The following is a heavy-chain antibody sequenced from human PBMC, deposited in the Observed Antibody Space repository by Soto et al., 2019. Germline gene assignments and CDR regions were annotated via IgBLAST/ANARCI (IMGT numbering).Heavy chain of an antibody. V-gene: IGHV4-39*01. J-gene: IGHJ6*02. D-gene: IGHD2-2*02. CDR3: ARHRYCSSTSCYNEPTYYYYYGMDV. CDR1: GGSISSSSYY. CDR2: IYYSGST. Sequence: PSATLSLTCTVSGGSISSSSYYWGWIRQPPGKGLEWIWSIYYSGSTYYNPSLKSRVTISVDTSKNQFSLKLSSVTAADTAVYYCARHRYCSSTSCYNEPTYYYYYGMDVWGQGTTVTVSS.